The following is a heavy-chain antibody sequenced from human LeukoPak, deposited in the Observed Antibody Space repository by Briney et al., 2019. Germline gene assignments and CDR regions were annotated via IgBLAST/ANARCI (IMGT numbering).Heavy chain of an antibody. D-gene: IGHD3-10*01. J-gene: IGHJ4*02. V-gene: IGHV4-59*01. CDR1: GGSISSYY. CDR2: IYYSGST. CDR3: ARDKGYTGELDY. Sequence: SETLSLTCTVSGGSISSYYWSWIRQPPGKGLEWIGYIYYSGSTNYNPSLKSRVTISVDTSKNQFSLKLSSVTAADTAVYYCARDKGYTGELDYWGQGTLVTVSS.